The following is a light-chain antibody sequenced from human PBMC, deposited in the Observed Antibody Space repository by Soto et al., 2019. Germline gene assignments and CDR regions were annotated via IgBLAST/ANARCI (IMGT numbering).Light chain of an antibody. CDR1: QSVLYTSNNKNY. Sequence: DIVMTQSPDSLAVSLGERATINCKSSQSVLYTSNNKNYLSWYQQKPGQPPKLLIYWASTRESGVPDQFSGSGSGTNFTLKISRVEAEDVGIYYCMQALQTPPMYTFGQGTKVDIK. V-gene: IGKV4-1*01. CDR2: WAS. J-gene: IGKJ2*01. CDR3: MQALQTPPMYT.